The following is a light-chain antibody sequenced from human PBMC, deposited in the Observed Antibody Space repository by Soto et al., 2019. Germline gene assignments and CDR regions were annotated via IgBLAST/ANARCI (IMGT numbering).Light chain of an antibody. CDR1: SSDVGDYKY. CDR3: SSYVGGNNLV. V-gene: IGLV2-8*01. Sequence: QSALTQPPSASGSRGQSVTISCTATSSDVGDYKYVSWYQQVPGKAPKLMIFDVNKRPSGVPDRFSGSKSGNTASLTVSGLQAEDEGDYYCSSYVGGNNLVFGGGTKLTVL. J-gene: IGLJ3*02. CDR2: DVN.